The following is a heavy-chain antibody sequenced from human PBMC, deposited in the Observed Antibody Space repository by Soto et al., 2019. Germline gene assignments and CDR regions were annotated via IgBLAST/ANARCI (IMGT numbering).Heavy chain of an antibody. J-gene: IGHJ6*02. Sequence: ESGGGLVKPGGSLRLSCAASGFTFSSYSMNWVRQAPGKGLEWVSSISSSSSYIYYADSVKGRFTISRDNAKNSLYLQMNSLRAEDTAVYYCARDLDSSSFSYGMDVWGQGTTVTVSS. CDR2: ISSSSSYI. V-gene: IGHV3-21*01. CDR1: GFTFSSYS. CDR3: ARDLDSSSFSYGMDV. D-gene: IGHD6-13*01.